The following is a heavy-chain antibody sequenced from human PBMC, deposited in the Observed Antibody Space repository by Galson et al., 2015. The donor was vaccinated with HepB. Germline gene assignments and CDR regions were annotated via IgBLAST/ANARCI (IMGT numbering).Heavy chain of an antibody. Sequence: SVKVSCKASGYTFTSYAMNWVRQAPGQGLEWMGWINTNTGNPTYAQGFTGRFVFSLDTSVSTAYLQISSLKAEDTAVYYCARDINSSDEGWFDPWGQGTLVTVSS. CDR3: ARDINSSDEGWFDP. D-gene: IGHD6-19*01. CDR1: GYTFTSYA. CDR2: INTNTGNP. J-gene: IGHJ5*02. V-gene: IGHV7-4-1*02.